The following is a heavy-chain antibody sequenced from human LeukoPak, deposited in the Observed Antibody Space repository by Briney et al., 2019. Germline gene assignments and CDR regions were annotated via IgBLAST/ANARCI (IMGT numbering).Heavy chain of an antibody. Sequence: AESLTLTCTVSGFTLSNYGMSWVRQPPGKGMEWVWAISGSGRSTYYAVSVRGRFTISRNNYKNTMFLQMNSLRAEDTAVYYCARYIGLGVPATISDYYYYMDVWGEGTTVTVSS. CDR3: ARYIGLGVPATISDYYYYMDV. V-gene: IGHV3-23*01. CDR1: GFTLSNYG. D-gene: IGHD2-2*01. CDR2: ISGSGRST. J-gene: IGHJ6*03.